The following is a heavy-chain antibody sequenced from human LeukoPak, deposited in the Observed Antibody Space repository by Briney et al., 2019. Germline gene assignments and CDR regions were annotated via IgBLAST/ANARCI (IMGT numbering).Heavy chain of an antibody. CDR3: ARDPYSVYSSSSAGPGAYFDY. CDR2: INHSGST. CDR1: GGSFSGYY. Sequence: PSEALSSTCAVYGGSFSGYYWSWIRQPPGKGLEWIGEINHSGSTNYNPSLKSRVTISVDTSKNQFSLKLSSVTAADTAVYYCARDPYSVYSSSSAGPGAYFDYWGQGTLVTVSS. V-gene: IGHV4-34*01. D-gene: IGHD6-6*01. J-gene: IGHJ4*02.